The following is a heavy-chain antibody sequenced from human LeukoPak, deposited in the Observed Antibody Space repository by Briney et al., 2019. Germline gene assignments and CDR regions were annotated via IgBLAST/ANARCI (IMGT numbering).Heavy chain of an antibody. J-gene: IGHJ4*02. CDR2: IYTSGST. D-gene: IGHD4-17*01. Sequence: SETLSLTCTISGGSISSGSYYWIWIRQPAGKGLEWIGRIYTSGSTNYNPSLKSRVTISVDTSKNQFSLKLSSVTAADTAVYYCARDLRKYYFDYWGQGTLVTVSS. CDR1: GGSISSGSYY. CDR3: ARDLRKYYFDY. V-gene: IGHV4-61*02.